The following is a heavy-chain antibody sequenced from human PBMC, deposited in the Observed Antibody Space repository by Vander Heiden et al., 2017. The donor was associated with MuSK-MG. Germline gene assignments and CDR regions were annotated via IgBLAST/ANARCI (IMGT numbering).Heavy chain of an antibody. CDR3: ARWYYYDSSGNYFDY. CDR1: GGSISSGGYY. D-gene: IGHD3-22*01. Sequence: QVQLQESGPGLVKPSPTLSLTCTVSGGSISSGGYYWSGIRQHPGKGLEWIGYIYYSGSTYYNPSLKSRVTISVDTSKNQFSLKLSSVTAADTAVYYCARWYYYDSSGNYFDYWGQGTLVTVSS. V-gene: IGHV4-31*03. J-gene: IGHJ4*02. CDR2: IYYSGST.